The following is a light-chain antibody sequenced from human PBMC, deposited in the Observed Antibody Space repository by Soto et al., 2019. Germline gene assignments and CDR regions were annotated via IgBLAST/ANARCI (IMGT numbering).Light chain of an antibody. Sequence: DVQLTQSPSTLSASLGDTVTITCRASQSVDSWLAWYQQKPGKAPKLIIYKASILESDVPSRFSGGGSGTHCALFIIGLQPDDLATYYCQQYNGYPKTFGQGTKVEI. CDR2: KAS. CDR1: QSVDSW. V-gene: IGKV1-5*03. CDR3: QQYNGYPKT. J-gene: IGKJ2*01.